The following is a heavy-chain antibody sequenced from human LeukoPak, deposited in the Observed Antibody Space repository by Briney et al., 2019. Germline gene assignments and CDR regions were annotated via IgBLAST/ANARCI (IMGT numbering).Heavy chain of an antibody. CDR1: GFTFSNYW. Sequence: GGSLRLSCEASGFTFSNYWMHWVRQVPGQGLVWVSRINSDVSSTNYADSVKGRFTMSRDNAKNMVYLQMGSLRAEDTAVYYCARVEGVLQYYYGMDVWGQGTTVTVS. D-gene: IGHD1-1*01. CDR3: ARVEGVLQYYYGMDV. J-gene: IGHJ6*02. CDR2: INSDVSST. V-gene: IGHV3-74*01.